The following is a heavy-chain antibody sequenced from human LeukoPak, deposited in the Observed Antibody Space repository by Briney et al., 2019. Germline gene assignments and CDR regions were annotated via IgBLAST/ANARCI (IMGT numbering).Heavy chain of an antibody. V-gene: IGHV4-39*01. Sequence: SGTLSLTCTVSGGSISSSSYYWGWIRQPPGKGLEWIGIIYYSGSTYYNPSLKSRVTISVDTSKNQFSLKLSSVTAADTAVYYCARHRLVRGVISRWFDPWGQGTLVTVSS. D-gene: IGHD3-10*01. J-gene: IGHJ5*02. CDR1: GGSISSSSYY. CDR3: ARHRLVRGVISRWFDP. CDR2: IYYSGST.